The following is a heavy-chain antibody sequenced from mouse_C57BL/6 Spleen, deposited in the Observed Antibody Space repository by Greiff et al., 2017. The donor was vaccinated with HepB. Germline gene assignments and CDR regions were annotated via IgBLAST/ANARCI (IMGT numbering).Heavy chain of an antibody. Sequence: VQLQQSGPELVKPGASVKISCKASGYAFSSSWMNWVKQRPGKGLEWIGRIYPGDGDTNYNGKFKGKATLTADKSSSTAYMQLSSLTSEDSAVYFCAHMDYSNFYWGQGTTLTVSS. V-gene: IGHV1-82*01. J-gene: IGHJ2*01. CDR1: GYAFSSSW. D-gene: IGHD2-5*01. CDR3: AHMDYSNFY. CDR2: IYPGDGDT.